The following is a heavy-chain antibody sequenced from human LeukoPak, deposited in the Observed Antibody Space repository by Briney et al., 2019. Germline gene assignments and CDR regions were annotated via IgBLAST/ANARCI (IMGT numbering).Heavy chain of an antibody. CDR1: GGSINNYY. CDR3: ARQNIAVAASYYFDY. J-gene: IGHJ4*02. CDR2: IYYSGST. D-gene: IGHD6-19*01. V-gene: IGHV4-59*08. Sequence: SETLSLTCTVSGGSINNYYWSWIRQPPGRGLEWIGFIYYSGSTNYNPSLKSRVTISLDTSKNQFPLKLSTVTAADTAVYYCARQNIAVAASYYFDYWGQGTLVTVSS.